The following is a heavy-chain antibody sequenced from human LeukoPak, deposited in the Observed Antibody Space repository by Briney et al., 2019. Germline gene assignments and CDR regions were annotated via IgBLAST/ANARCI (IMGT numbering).Heavy chain of an antibody. CDR1: GGSINSYY. Sequence: SETLSLTCTVSGGSINSYYWSWIRQSAGKGLEWIGRIYTSGSTPDYSPSLKSRVTMSIDTSKNQFSLQLSSVTAADTAVYYCARDHWGPLDYWGQGTLVTVSS. D-gene: IGHD7-27*01. CDR3: ARDHWGPLDY. V-gene: IGHV4-4*07. J-gene: IGHJ4*02. CDR2: IYTSGSTP.